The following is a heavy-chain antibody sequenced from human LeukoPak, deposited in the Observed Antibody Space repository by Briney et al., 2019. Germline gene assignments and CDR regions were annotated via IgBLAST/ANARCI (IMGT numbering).Heavy chain of an antibody. CDR3: AKEYYSYDCCGYPVGQNWFDP. J-gene: IGHJ5*02. Sequence: GPSVKLSCEASGGTFSSYAISWVRQAPRQGLEWRGRIIPILGIANYAQKFQGRVTITADKSTSTAYMELSSLRSEDTAVYYCAKEYYSYDCCGYPVGQNWFDPWGQGTLVTVSS. V-gene: IGHV1-69*04. D-gene: IGHD3-22*01. CDR1: GGTFSSYA. CDR2: IIPILGIA.